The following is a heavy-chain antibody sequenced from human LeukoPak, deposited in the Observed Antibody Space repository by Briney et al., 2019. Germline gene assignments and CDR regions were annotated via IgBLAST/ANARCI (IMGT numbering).Heavy chain of an antibody. D-gene: IGHD2-15*01. CDR1: GFTFSSYG. CDR2: IWYDGSNK. J-gene: IGHJ4*02. V-gene: IGHV3-33*01. CDR3: ARDHWGYCSGGSCSLGY. Sequence: PGRSLRLSCAASGFTFSSYGMHWVRQAPGKGLEWVAVIWYDGSNKYYADSVKGRFTISRDNSKNTLYLQMNSLRAEDTAVYYCARDHWGYCSGGSCSLGYWGQGTLVTVSS.